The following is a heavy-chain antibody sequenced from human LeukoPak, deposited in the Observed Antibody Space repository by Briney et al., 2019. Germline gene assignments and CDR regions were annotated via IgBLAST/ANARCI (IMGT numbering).Heavy chain of an antibody. CDR2: IFSTGST. J-gene: IGHJ4*02. Sequence: PSETLSLTCTVSGGSISSYYWSWIRQPAGKGLEWIGRIFSTGSTNYNPSLKSRVTMSVDTSKNQFSLRLSSVTAADTAVYYCARQAVYWGQGTLVTVSS. CDR3: ARQAVY. V-gene: IGHV4-4*07. CDR1: GGSISSYY.